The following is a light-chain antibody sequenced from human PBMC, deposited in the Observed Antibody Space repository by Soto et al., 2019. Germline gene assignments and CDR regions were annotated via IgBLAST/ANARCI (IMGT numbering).Light chain of an antibody. Sequence: EIVLTQSPATLSLSPGERATLSCRASQSVSSTLLTWYQQKPGQAPRLLIYGVSSRATGIPDRFSGSGSGTDFTLTISGLEPEDFAVYFCQHYGDSSWTFGQGTKVDI. J-gene: IGKJ1*01. CDR3: QHYGDSSWT. CDR2: GVS. V-gene: IGKV3-20*01. CDR1: QSVSSTL.